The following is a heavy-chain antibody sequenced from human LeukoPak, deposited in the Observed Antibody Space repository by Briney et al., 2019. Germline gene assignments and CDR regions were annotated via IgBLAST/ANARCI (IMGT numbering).Heavy chain of an antibody. J-gene: IGHJ4*02. CDR1: GFTFSSYG. Sequence: GGSLRLSCAASGFTFSSYGMHWVRQAPGKGLGWVAVIWYDGGNKYYADSVKGRFTISRDNSKNTLYLQMNSLRAEDTAVYYCARDAGGTGDRYFDYWGQGTLVTVSS. D-gene: IGHD7-27*01. CDR2: IWYDGGNK. V-gene: IGHV3-33*01. CDR3: ARDAGGTGDRYFDY.